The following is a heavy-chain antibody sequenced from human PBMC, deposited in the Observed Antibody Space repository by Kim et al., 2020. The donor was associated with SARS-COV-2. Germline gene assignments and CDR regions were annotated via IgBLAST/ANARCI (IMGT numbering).Heavy chain of an antibody. Sequence: GGSLRLSCAASGFTFSSYGMHWVRQAPGKGLEWVAVISYDGSNKYYADSVKGRFTISRDNSKNTLYLQMNSLRAEDTAVYYCAKDGYDFWSGYYSRVVWGQGTLVTVSS. J-gene: IGHJ4*02. V-gene: IGHV3-30*18. D-gene: IGHD3-3*01. CDR1: GFTFSSYG. CDR2: ISYDGSNK. CDR3: AKDGYDFWSGYYSRVV.